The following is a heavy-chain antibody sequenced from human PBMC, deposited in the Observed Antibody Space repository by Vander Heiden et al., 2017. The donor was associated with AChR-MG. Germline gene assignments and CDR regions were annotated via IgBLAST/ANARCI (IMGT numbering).Heavy chain of an antibody. Sequence: VQLQESGPGLVKPSETLPLTCTVSGCSISRYHWSLLRQPPGKGLEWSGYIYVSGSTNYNPSLKRRVTIAVDTSKNQFSRKLSSVTAADPAVYYCARDREYDCWMPGGNGMDVWGQGTTVTVSS. CDR3: ARDREYDCWMPGGNGMDV. J-gene: IGHJ6*02. CDR1: GCSISRYH. V-gene: IGHV4-59*01. CDR2: IYVSGST. D-gene: IGHD3-3*01.